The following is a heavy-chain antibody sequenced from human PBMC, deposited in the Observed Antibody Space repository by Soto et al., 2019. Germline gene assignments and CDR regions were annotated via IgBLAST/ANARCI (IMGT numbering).Heavy chain of an antibody. V-gene: IGHV1-18*04. CDR2: ISAYNGNT. J-gene: IGHJ4*02. CDR1: GYTFTSYG. CDR3: ARVYYDFWSGYFDY. Sequence: GSVKVSCKASGYTFTSYGISLVRQAPGQGLEWMGWISAYNGNTNYSQKLQGRVTMTTDTSTSTAYMDLRSLRSDDTAVYYCARVYYDFWSGYFDYWGQGTLVTVSS. D-gene: IGHD3-3*01.